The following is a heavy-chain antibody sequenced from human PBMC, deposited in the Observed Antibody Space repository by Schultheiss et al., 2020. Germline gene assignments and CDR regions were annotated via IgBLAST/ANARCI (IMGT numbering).Heavy chain of an antibody. J-gene: IGHJ6*04. Sequence: GSLRLSCTVSGGSISSSSYYWGWIRQPPGKGLEWIGSIYYSGSTYYSPSLKSRVTISVDTSKNQFSLKLNSVTAADTAVYYCATPLGYCSGGSCYSGDPSGPIYYYYGMDVWGKGTTVTVSS. V-gene: IGHV4-39*07. CDR2: IYYSGST. D-gene: IGHD2-15*01. CDR1: GGSISSSSYY. CDR3: ATPLGYCSGGSCYSGDPSGPIYYYYGMDV.